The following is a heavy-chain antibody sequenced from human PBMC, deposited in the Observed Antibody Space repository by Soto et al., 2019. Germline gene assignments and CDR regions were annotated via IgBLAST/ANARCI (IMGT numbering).Heavy chain of an antibody. CDR1: GYTFTSYD. Sequence: PSVKVSCKASGYTFTSYDINWVRQATGQGLEWMGWMNPNSGNTGYAQKFQGRVTMTRNTSISTAYMELSSLRSEDTAVYYCATPRSGYYAGGNDYWGQGTLVTVSS. CDR2: MNPNSGNT. D-gene: IGHD3-3*01. CDR3: ATPRSGYYAGGNDY. J-gene: IGHJ4*02. V-gene: IGHV1-8*01.